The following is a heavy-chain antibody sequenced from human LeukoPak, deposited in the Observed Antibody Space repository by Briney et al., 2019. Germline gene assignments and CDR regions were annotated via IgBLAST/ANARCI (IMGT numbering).Heavy chain of an antibody. Sequence: SETLSLTCTVSGGSISSSSYYWGWIRQPPGKGLEWIGSIYYSGSTYYNPSLESRLTISVDTSKNQFSLKLSSVTAADTAVYYCASPHCSSTSCYGWFDPWGQGTLVTVSS. CDR1: GGSISSSSYY. CDR3: ASPHCSSTSCYGWFDP. CDR2: IYYSGST. D-gene: IGHD2-2*01. J-gene: IGHJ5*02. V-gene: IGHV4-39*01.